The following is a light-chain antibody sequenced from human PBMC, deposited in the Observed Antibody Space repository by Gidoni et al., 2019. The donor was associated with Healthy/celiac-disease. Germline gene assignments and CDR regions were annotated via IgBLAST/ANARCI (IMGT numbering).Light chain of an antibody. CDR3: LQDYNYPYT. J-gene: IGKJ2*01. V-gene: IGKV1-6*01. CDR2: AAS. CDR1: QGIRND. Sequence: AIQMTQSPSSLSASVGDRVTITCRASQGIRNDLGWYQQKPGKAPKLLIYAASSLQSGVPSRFSGSGSGADFTLTISSLQPEDFATYYCLQDYNYPYTFGQXTKLEIK.